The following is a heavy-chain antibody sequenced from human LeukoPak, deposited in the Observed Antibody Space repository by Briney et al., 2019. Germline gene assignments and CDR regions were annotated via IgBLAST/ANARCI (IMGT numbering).Heavy chain of an antibody. D-gene: IGHD2-15*01. CDR3: ARASTGGSCYTD. V-gene: IGHV3-11*01. CDR1: GFTFSSYA. J-gene: IGHJ4*02. CDR2: ISSSGSTI. Sequence: GGSLRLSCAASGFTFSSYAMSWIRQAPGKGLEWVSYISSSGSTIYYADSVKGRFTISRDNAKNSLYLQMNSLRAEDTAVYYCARASTGGSCYTDWGQGTLVTVSS.